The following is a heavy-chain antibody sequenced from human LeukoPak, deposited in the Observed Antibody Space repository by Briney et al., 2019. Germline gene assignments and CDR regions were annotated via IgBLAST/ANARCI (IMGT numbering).Heavy chain of an antibody. V-gene: IGHV3-11*04. CDR2: ISIIGSTI. CDR3: ARDLSLVTIFGVVIDKYFDY. D-gene: IGHD3-3*01. CDR1: GFTFSDYF. J-gene: IGHJ4*02. Sequence: GGSLRLSCAASGFTFSDYFMSWIRKAPGKGLKWFSYISIIGSTIYYADSVKGRFTISRDNAKNSLYLQMNSLRAEDTAVYYCARDLSLVTIFGVVIDKYFDYWGQGTLVTVSS.